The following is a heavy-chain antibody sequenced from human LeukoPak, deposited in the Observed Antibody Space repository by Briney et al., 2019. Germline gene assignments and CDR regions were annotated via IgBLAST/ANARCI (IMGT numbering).Heavy chain of an antibody. CDR3: ARVLWLYSSSWILGGFDI. V-gene: IGHV3-7*01. Sequence: GGSLRLSCAASGFTFSSYWMSWVRQAPGKGLEWVANIKQDGSEKYYVDSVKGRFTISRDNAKNSLYLQMNSLRAEDTAVYYCARVLWLYSSSWILGGFDIWVQGTMVTVSS. CDR2: IKQDGSEK. CDR1: GFTFSSYW. J-gene: IGHJ3*02. D-gene: IGHD6-13*01.